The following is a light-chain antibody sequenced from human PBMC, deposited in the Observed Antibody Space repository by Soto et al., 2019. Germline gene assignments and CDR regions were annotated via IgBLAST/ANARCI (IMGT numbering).Light chain of an antibody. CDR3: QKSYSRPLT. J-gene: IGKJ4*01. CDR2: AAT. Sequence: DIQMTQSPSSLSASVGDRVTITCRASQSVSTFVSWFQLKPGKAPQPLIYAATSLQSGVPSRFSGSGSGTGFTLIISRRQPEDFATNDCQKSYSRPLTVGGGTKVEVK. CDR1: QSVSTF. V-gene: IGKV1-39*01.